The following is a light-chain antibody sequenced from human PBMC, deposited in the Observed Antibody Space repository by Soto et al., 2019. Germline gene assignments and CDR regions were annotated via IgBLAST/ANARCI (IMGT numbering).Light chain of an antibody. Sequence: DIQMSQSPSTLSASAGDRVTITCRASQYIGDWLAWYQQKPGKAPKLLIYKTSNLQSGVPSRFSGGGSGIEFTLPISSLQPDDFATYYCQQFNDNSFTFGPGTKVDIK. V-gene: IGKV1-5*03. CDR3: QQFNDNSFT. CDR2: KTS. CDR1: QYIGDW. J-gene: IGKJ3*01.